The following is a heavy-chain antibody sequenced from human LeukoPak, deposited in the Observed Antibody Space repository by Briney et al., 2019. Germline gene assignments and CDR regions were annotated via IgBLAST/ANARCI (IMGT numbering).Heavy chain of an antibody. CDR3: ARAGGIAARSSIRQEASSYYYYYMDV. D-gene: IGHD6-13*01. J-gene: IGHJ6*03. CDR2: INPNSGGT. V-gene: IGHV1-2*02. CDR1: GYTFTGYY. Sequence: ASVKVSCKASGYTFTGYYMHWVRQAPGQGLEWMGWINPNSGGTNYAQKFQGRVTMTRDTSISTAYMELSRPRSDDTAVYYCARAGGIAARSSIRQEASSYYYYYMDVWGKGTTVTVSS.